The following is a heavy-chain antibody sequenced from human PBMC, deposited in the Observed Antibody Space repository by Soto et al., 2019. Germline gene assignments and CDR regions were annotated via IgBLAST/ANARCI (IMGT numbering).Heavy chain of an antibody. CDR2: ISGSGST. CDR1: GFTVSSYA. V-gene: IGHV3-23*01. D-gene: IGHD3-16*01. J-gene: IGHJ6*03. Sequence: EVQLLESGGGLVQPGGPLRLSCAASGFTVSSYAMSWVRQAPGKGLEWVSVISGSGSTSSADSVKGRFTISRDSSKNTVYLQMNSLRAENTAVYYCAIARRFTFTTGYYMDVWGRGTTVTVSS. CDR3: AIARRFTFTTGYYMDV.